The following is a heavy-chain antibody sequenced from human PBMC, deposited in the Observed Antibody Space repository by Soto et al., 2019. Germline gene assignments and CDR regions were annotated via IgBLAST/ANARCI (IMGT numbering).Heavy chain of an antibody. CDR3: CSINWNYDAFDI. J-gene: IGHJ3*02. CDR2: INSDGSST. Sequence: GGSLRLSCAASGFTFSSYWMHWVRQAPGKGLVWVSRINSDGSSTSYADSVKGRFTISRDNAKNTLYLQMNSLRAEDTAVYYCCSINWNYDAFDIWGQGTMVTVSS. D-gene: IGHD1-7*01. V-gene: IGHV3-74*01. CDR1: GFTFSSYW.